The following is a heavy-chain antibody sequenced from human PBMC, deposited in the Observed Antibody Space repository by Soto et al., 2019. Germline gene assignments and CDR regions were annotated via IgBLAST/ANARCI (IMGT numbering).Heavy chain of an antibody. CDR1: GITFSNYG. D-gene: IGHD3-22*01. CDR3: AKRKRTYDSSGLDLDD. J-gene: IGHJ4*02. Sequence: VQLVESGGGVVQPGRSLRLSCEASGITFSNYGMHWVRQAPGKGLEWVSAISGSGGSTYYADSVKGRFTISRDNSKNTLYLQMNSLRAEDTAVYYCAKRKRTYDSSGLDLDDWGQGTLVTVSS. CDR2: ISGSGGST. V-gene: IGHV3-23*04.